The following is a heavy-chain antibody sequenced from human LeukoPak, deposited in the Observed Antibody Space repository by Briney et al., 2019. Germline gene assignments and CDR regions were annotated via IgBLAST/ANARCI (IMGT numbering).Heavy chain of an antibody. J-gene: IGHJ4*02. V-gene: IGHV3-30-3*02. CDR1: GFTFSSYA. CDR3: AGLVAAPED. D-gene: IGHD5-12*01. CDR2: ISYDGSNK. Sequence: PGGSLRLSCAASGFTFSSYAMHWVRQAPGKGLEWVAVISYDGSNKYYADSVKGRFTISRDNSKDTLYLQMNSLRAEDTAVYYCAGLVAAPEDWGQGTLVTVSS.